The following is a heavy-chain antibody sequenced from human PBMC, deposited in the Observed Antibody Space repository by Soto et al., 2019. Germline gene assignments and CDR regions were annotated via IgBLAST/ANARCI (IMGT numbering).Heavy chain of an antibody. J-gene: IGHJ6*02. CDR1: GYTFPVSY. Sequence: QVQLVQSGAEVKKPGASVKVSCETSGYTFPVSYTHWLRQAPGQGPEWMGWINPNSGDTNYAHKFEGRVTMTRDSSAGTAYMELSGLRSDDTAVYFCARESAGKTLYGMDVWGQGTTVTVSS. CDR2: INPNSGDT. V-gene: IGHV1-2*02. CDR3: ARESAGKTLYGMDV. D-gene: IGHD1-1*01.